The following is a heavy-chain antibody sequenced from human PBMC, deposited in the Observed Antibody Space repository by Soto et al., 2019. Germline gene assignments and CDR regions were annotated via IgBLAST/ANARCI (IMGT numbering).Heavy chain of an antibody. D-gene: IGHD2-15*01. CDR3: AGSYYAPSY. Sequence: EVQLVESGGGLVQPGGSLRLSCVASGLTFSTYWMHWVRQAPGKGLVWVSRINPDGSTTNYADSVRGRFTISRDNSKNTLYLQMNSLRAEDTAVYYCAGSYYAPSYWGQGTLVTVSS. CDR2: INPDGSTT. V-gene: IGHV3-74*01. J-gene: IGHJ4*02. CDR1: GLTFSTYW.